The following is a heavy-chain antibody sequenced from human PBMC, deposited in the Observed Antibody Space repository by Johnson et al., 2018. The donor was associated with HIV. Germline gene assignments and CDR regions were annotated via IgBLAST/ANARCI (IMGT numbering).Heavy chain of an antibody. J-gene: IGHJ3*02. V-gene: IGHV3-30*02. CDR2: IRSDGSNR. CDR3: AKLLVDTIMEEHDAFDI. D-gene: IGHD5-18*01. CDR1: GFTFSNYG. Sequence: QVQLVESGGGVVQPGRSLRLSCAASGFTFSNYGMHWVRQAPGKGLEWVAFIRSDGSNRYYADSVKGRFTISRENSKNTLYLQMNSLRAEDTAVYYCAKLLVDTIMEEHDAFDIWGQGTMVTVSS.